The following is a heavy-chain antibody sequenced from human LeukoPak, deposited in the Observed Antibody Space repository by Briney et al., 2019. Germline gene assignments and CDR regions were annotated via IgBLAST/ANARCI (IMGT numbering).Heavy chain of an antibody. Sequence: PGGSLRLSCAASGFTFSSYSMNWVRQAPGKGLEWVSSISSSSSYLYYADSVKGRFTIPRDNAKNSLYLQMNSLRAEDTAVYYCARDYTPVSSRTGTLLKYFDYWGQGTLVTVSS. J-gene: IGHJ4*02. CDR1: GFTFSSYS. V-gene: IGHV3-21*01. CDR2: ISSSSSYL. D-gene: IGHD6-13*01. CDR3: ARDYTPVSSRTGTLLKYFDY.